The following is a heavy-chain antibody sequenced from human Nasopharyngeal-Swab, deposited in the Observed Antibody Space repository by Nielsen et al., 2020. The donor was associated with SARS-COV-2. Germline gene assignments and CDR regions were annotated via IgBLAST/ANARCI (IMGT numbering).Heavy chain of an antibody. Sequence: SLRLSCAASGFTFSSYAMSWVRPAPEKGLEWVSAIRGSGGSTYYADSVKGRFTISRDNSKNTLYLQMNSLRAEDTAVYYCAKAGEYYYFSRGYQPAAYYYMDVWGKGTTVTVSS. CDR3: AKAGEYYYFSRGYQPAAYYYMDV. CDR1: GFTFSSYA. CDR2: IRGSGGST. V-gene: IGHV3-23*01. D-gene: IGHD3-3*01. J-gene: IGHJ6*03.